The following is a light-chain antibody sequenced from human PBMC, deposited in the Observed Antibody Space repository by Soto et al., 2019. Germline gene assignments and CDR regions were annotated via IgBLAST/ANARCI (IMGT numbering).Light chain of an antibody. CDR3: QQYNNWPRAT. J-gene: IGKJ4*01. CDR1: QSINDN. V-gene: IGKV3D-15*01. Sequence: EIVMTQSPATLSLSPGERATLSCGASQSINDNLAWYQQKPGQAPRLFMFRASSRASGIPARFSGSGSGTEFNLTISSLQSEDFAVYYCQQYNNWPRATFGGGTRVETK. CDR2: RAS.